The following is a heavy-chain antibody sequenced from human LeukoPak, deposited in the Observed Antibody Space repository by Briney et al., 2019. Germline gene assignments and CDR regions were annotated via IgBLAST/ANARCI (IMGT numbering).Heavy chain of an antibody. CDR3: ARDLRSCFDY. V-gene: IGHV3-21*01. CDR2: ISSSSSYI. Sequence: GGSLRLSCAASGFTFSSYSMTWVRQAPGKGLEWVSSISSSSSYIYYADSVKGRFTISRDNAKNSLYLQMNSLRAEDTAVYYCARDLRSCFDYWGQGTLVTVSS. J-gene: IGHJ4*02. CDR1: GFTFSSYS.